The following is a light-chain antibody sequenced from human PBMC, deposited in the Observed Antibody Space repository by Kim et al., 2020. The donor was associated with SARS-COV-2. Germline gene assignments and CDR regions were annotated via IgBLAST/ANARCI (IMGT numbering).Light chain of an antibody. J-gene: IGKJ4*01. V-gene: IGKV4-1*01. CDR2: WAS. Sequence: RATINCKSSQNSLYSSNNKNYLAWYQQKPGQPPNLLIYWASTRASGVPDRFSGGGSGTDFTLTITSLQAEDVAVYYCQQYYVTPFTFGGGTKLEI. CDR3: QQYYVTPFT. CDR1: QNSLYSSNNKNY.